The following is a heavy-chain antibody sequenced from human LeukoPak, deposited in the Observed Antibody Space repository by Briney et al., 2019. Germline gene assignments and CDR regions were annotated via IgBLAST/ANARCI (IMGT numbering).Heavy chain of an antibody. CDR2: ISSSSSYI. D-gene: IGHD3-10*01. CDR1: GFTFSSYS. Sequence: GGSLRLSCAASGFTFSSYSMNWVRQAPGKGLEWVSSISSSSSYIYYADSVKGRFTISRDNAKNSLYLQMNSLRAEDTAVYYCARASKGYGSGSYYAFDIWGQGTMVTVSS. CDR3: ARASKGYGSGSYYAFDI. V-gene: IGHV3-21*01. J-gene: IGHJ3*02.